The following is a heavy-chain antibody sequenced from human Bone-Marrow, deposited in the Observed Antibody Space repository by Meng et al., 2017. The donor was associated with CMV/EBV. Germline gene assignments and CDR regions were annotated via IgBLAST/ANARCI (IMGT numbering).Heavy chain of an antibody. V-gene: IGHV4-34*01. CDR2: INHSGST. CDR1: GFTVSSNY. CDR3: ARGRRRFLEWLANYGMDV. J-gene: IGHJ6*02. Sequence: ESLKISCAASGFTVSSNYMSWIRQPPGKGLEWIGEINHSGSTNYNPSLKSRVTISVDTSKNQFSLKLSSVTAADTAVYYCARGRRRFLEWLANYGMDVWAQGTTVTFSS. D-gene: IGHD3-3*01.